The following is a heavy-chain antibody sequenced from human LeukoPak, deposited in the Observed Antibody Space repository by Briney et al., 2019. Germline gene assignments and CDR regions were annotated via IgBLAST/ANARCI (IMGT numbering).Heavy chain of an antibody. J-gene: IGHJ4*02. D-gene: IGHD2-2*01. CDR3: ATDPRTDRCSSTSCYGGY. CDR1: GYTFTSYG. Sequence: ASVKVSCKASGYTFTSYGISWVRQAPGKGLEWMGGFDPEDGETIYAQKFQGRVTMTEDTSTDTAYMELSSLRSEDTAVYYCATDPRTDRCSSTSCYGGYWGQGTLVTVSS. CDR2: FDPEDGET. V-gene: IGHV1-24*01.